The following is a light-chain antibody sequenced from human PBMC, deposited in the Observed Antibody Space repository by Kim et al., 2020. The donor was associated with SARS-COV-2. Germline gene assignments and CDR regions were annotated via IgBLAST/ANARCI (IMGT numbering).Light chain of an antibody. CDR2: WAS. V-gene: IGKV4-1*01. J-gene: IGKJ2*03. CDR1: QTVLYNSNNKNY. CDR3: QQYYSTPPS. Sequence: DIVMTQSPDSLAVSLVERATLNCKSSQTVLYNSNNKNYLAWYQQKPGQAPKLFIYWASIRESGVSDRFSGSGSETDFTLTISSLQAEDVAVYYCQQYYSTPPSFGQGTKLEI.